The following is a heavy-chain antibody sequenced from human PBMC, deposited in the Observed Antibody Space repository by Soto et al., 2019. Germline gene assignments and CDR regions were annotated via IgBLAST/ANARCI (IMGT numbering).Heavy chain of an antibody. CDR2: IYQGGSA. Sequence: PSETLSLTCAVSGGPVSGYYWTWIRQPPGKGLEWIGEIYQGGSAHYNPSLKSRVTLSVDTAKKQISLRLSSVTAADTAVYYCARAYFYTLQGPGRIDVWGQGTTVTVSS. CDR3: ARAYFYTLQGPGRIDV. CDR1: GGPVSGYY. V-gene: IGHV4-34*01. D-gene: IGHD3-9*01. J-gene: IGHJ6*02.